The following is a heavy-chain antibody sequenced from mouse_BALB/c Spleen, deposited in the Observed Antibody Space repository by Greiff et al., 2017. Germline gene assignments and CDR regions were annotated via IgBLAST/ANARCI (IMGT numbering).Heavy chain of an antibody. D-gene: IGHD2-4*01. CDR2: IYPGDGDT. V-gene: IGHV1-82*01. J-gene: IGHJ2*01. CDR3: AREDYDYDGYFDY. CDR1: GYAFSSSW. Sequence: QVQLKQSGPELVKPGASVKISCKASGYAFSSSWMNWVKQRPGQGLEWIGRIYPGDGDTNYNGKFKGKATLTADKSSSTAYMQLSSLTSVDSAVYFCAREDYDYDGYFDYWGQGTTLTVSS.